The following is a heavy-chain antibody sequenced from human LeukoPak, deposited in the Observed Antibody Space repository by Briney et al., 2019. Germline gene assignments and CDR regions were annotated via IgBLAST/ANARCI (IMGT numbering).Heavy chain of an antibody. V-gene: IGHV3-23*01. Sequence: TGGSLRLSCAASGFTFSSYAMSWVRQAPGKGLEWVSAISGSGGSTYYADSVKGRFTISRDNSKNTLYLQMNSLRAEDTAVYYCAKAGQLLSPVRNWFDPWGQGTLVTVSS. CDR2: ISGSGGST. J-gene: IGHJ5*02. CDR3: AKAGQLLSPVRNWFDP. D-gene: IGHD2-2*01. CDR1: GFTFSSYA.